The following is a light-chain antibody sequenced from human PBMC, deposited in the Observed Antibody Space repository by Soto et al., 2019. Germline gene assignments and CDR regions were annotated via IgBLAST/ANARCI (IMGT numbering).Light chain of an antibody. V-gene: IGLV2-8*01. J-gene: IGLJ2*01. Sequence: QSVLTQPPSASGSPGRSVTISCTGTSSDVGGYNYVSWYQQHPGRAPKVMIYEVNKRPSGVPDRFSGSKSGNTASLTVSGLQTEYEADYYCSSYAGSKNLLFGGGTQLTVL. CDR1: SSDVGGYNY. CDR3: SSYAGSKNLL. CDR2: EVN.